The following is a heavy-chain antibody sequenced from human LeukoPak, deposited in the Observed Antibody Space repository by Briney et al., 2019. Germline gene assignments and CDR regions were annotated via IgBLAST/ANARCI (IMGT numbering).Heavy chain of an antibody. J-gene: IGHJ6*04. CDR2: SNTNTGNP. D-gene: IGHD3-10*01. CDR1: GYTFTSNA. CDR3: ARSFSFRNRFGELLTTMDV. V-gene: IGHV7-4-1*02. Sequence: ASVKVSCKASGYTFTSNAMTCVRQAPGQGLEWMGWSNTNTGNPTYAQGFTGRCVFSLDTSFSTAYLQISSLKAEDTAVYYCARSFSFRNRFGELLTTMDVWGKGTTVTVSS.